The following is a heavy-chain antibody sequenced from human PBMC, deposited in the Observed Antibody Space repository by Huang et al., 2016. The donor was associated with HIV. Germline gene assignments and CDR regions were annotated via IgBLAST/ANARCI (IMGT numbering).Heavy chain of an antibody. Sequence: QVHLVQSGAEVKKPGASVKVSCKASGYTFTNYDINWVRQAPGRGLEWMGWMNPHTGNTGFAQSFQGRVTMTRKTSITTAYMELTSFTSDDTAVYYCARSAYGDLDYWGLGTLVIVSS. CDR1: GYTFTNYD. CDR2: MNPHTGNT. D-gene: IGHD4-17*01. CDR3: ARSAYGDLDY. V-gene: IGHV1-8*02. J-gene: IGHJ4*02.